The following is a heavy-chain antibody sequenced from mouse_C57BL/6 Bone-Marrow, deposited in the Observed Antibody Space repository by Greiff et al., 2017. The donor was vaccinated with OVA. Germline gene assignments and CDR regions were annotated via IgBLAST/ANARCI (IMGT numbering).Heavy chain of an antibody. J-gene: IGHJ2*01. CDR3: ARSRLRAFDY. Sequence: ESGPGLVKPSQSLSLTCSVTGYSITSGYYWNWIRQFPGNKLEWMGYISYDGSNNYNPSLKNRISITRDTSKNQFFLKLNSVTTEDTATYYCARSRLRAFDYWGQGTTLTVSS. V-gene: IGHV3-6*01. CDR2: ISYDGSN. D-gene: IGHD3-2*02. CDR1: GYSITSGYY.